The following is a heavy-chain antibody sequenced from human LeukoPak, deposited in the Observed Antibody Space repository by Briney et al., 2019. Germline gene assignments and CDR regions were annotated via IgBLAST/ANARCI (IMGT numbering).Heavy chain of an antibody. CDR2: ISGSGGST. J-gene: IGHJ6*02. CDR3: AKDAEFVLMVYNGMDV. V-gene: IGHV3-23*01. Sequence: AGGSLRLSCAASGFTFSSYAMNWVRQAPGKGLEWVSVISGSGGSTYYADSVKGRFTISRDNSRNTLYLQMNSLRAEDTAVYYCAKDAEFVLMVYNGMDVWGQGTTVTVSS. CDR1: GFTFSSYA. D-gene: IGHD2-8*01.